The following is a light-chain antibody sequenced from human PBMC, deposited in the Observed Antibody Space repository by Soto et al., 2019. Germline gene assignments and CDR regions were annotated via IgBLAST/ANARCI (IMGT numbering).Light chain of an antibody. J-gene: IGKJ1*01. Sequence: EIVMTQSPATLSVSPGERATLSCRGSQSININLAWYQQKPGQAPRLLIYNAATRATGIPARFSGSGSVTEFTLTITSLQSEDFAVYYCQHYYEWPRTFGQGTKVEI. V-gene: IGKV3-15*01. CDR3: QHYYEWPRT. CDR1: QSININ. CDR2: NAA.